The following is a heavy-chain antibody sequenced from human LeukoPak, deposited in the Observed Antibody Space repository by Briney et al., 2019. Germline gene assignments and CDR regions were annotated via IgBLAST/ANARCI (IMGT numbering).Heavy chain of an antibody. V-gene: IGHV3-33*01. Sequence: PGGSLRLSCAASGFSFSNHGMHWVRQAPGKGLEWVAVIWYDGTKTYYADSVKGRFTISRDNAKNSLYLQMNGLRAEDTAVYYCARGRRGNYFDYWGQGTLVTVSS. CDR1: GFSFSNHG. CDR2: IWYDGTKT. CDR3: ARGRRGNYFDY. J-gene: IGHJ4*02.